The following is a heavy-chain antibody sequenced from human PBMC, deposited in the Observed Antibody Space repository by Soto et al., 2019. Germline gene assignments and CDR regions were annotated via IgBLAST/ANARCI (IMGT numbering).Heavy chain of an antibody. Sequence: EVQLVESEGGLVQRGGSLRLSCAASGFTFNYYWMHWVRQAPGQGLVWVSHIHSDGSTTTYADSVNGRFTISRDNAKNTLYLQMNSLRAEDTAVYYCVRGDKGGFDLWGQGTTVTVSS. D-gene: IGHD2-21*02. J-gene: IGHJ3*01. CDR3: VRGDKGGFDL. V-gene: IGHV3-74*01. CDR1: GFTFNYYW. CDR2: IHSDGSTT.